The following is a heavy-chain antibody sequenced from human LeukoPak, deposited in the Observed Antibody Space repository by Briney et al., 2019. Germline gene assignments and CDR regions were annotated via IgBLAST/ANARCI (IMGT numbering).Heavy chain of an antibody. Sequence: GGSLRLSCAASGFTFSSCAMNWVRQAPGKGLEWVSGISGSGGITHYADSVRGRFTISRDNSKNTLYLQMNSLRAEDTAVYYCAKDRDYYGSGSYLVWGQGTLVTVSS. CDR1: GFTFSSCA. J-gene: IGHJ4*02. CDR2: ISGSGGIT. V-gene: IGHV3-23*01. CDR3: AKDRDYYGSGSYLV. D-gene: IGHD3-10*01.